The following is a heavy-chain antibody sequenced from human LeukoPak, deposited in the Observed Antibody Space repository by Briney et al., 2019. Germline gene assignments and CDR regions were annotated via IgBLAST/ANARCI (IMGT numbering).Heavy chain of an antibody. CDR2: SYYSGST. V-gene: IGHV4-39*01. CDR1: GGSISSSSYY. CDR3: ARIDILTGYFTY. Sequence: SETLSLTCTVSGGSISSSSYYWGWIRQPPGKGLEWIGSSYYSGSTYYNPSLKSRVTISVDTSKNQFSLKLSSVTAADTAVYYCARIDILTGYFTYWGQGTLVTVSS. J-gene: IGHJ4*02. D-gene: IGHD3-9*01.